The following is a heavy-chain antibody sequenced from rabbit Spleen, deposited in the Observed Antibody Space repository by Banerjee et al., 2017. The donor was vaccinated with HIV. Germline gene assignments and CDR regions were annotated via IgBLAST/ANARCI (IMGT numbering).Heavy chain of an antibody. CDR1: GVSFSSNYY. V-gene: IGHV1S45*01. D-gene: IGHD1-1*01. Sequence: QQQLVESGGDLVKPEGSLTLTCTASGVSFSSNYYMCWVRQAPGKGLEWIACIDTNDGDTDYANWPKGRFTISKTSSTTVTLQMTSLTAADTATYFCARNYVNAFDPWGPGTLVTVS. CDR3: ARNYVNAFDP. J-gene: IGHJ2*01. CDR2: IDTNDGDT.